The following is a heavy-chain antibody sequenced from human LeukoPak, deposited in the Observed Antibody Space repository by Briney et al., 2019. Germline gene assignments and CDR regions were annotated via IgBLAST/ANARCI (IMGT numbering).Heavy chain of an antibody. CDR3: ARGPRSSSWYWFDP. CDR1: GGSISNYY. V-gene: IGHV4-34*01. CDR2: INHSGST. D-gene: IGHD6-13*01. J-gene: IGHJ5*02. Sequence: SETLSLTCTVSGGSISNYYWSWIRQPPGKGLEWIGEINHSGSTNYNPSLKSRVTISVDTSKNQFSLKLSSVTAADTAVYYCARGPRSSSWYWFDPWGQGTLVTVSS.